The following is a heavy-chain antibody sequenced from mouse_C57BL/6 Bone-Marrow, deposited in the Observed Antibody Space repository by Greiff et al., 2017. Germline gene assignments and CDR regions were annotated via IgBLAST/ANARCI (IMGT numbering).Heavy chain of an antibody. J-gene: IGHJ2*01. CDR3: RVLRAYDY. CDR1: GYTFTSYG. Sequence: VMLVESGAELARPGASVKLSCTASGYTFTSYGICWVKQRTGQGLEWIGKIYPRSGYTYYNEKLKGKDTLTPDKSYSTAYMELRSLTSEDSAVYFCRVLRAYDYWGQGTTLTVSS. CDR2: IYPRSGYT. D-gene: IGHD3-3*01. V-gene: IGHV1-81*01.